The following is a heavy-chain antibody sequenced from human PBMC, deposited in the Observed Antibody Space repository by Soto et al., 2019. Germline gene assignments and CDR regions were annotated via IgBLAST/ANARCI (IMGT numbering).Heavy chain of an antibody. Sequence: GGSLRLSCAASGFTFSSCVMHWVRQAPGKGLEWVAVISYDGSNKYYADSVKGRFTISRDNSKNTLYLQMNSLRAEDTAVYYCARAPIAVAGAYYFDYWGQGTLVTVSS. J-gene: IGHJ4*02. CDR3: ARAPIAVAGAYYFDY. CDR1: GFTFSSCV. V-gene: IGHV3-30-3*01. CDR2: ISYDGSNK. D-gene: IGHD6-19*01.